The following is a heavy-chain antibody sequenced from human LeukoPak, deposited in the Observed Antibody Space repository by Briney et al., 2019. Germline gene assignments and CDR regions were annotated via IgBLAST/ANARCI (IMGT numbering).Heavy chain of an antibody. CDR1: EFTFRSYT. CDR3: AKYLSAKGPPYALEV. J-gene: IGHJ6*02. CDR2: ISGSGDST. Sequence: GGSLRLSCAASEFTFRSYTMQWVRQAPGKGLEWVSGISGSGDSTYYADSVKGRFTISRDNSKNTLYLQMNSLRAEDTAVYYCAKYLSAKGPPYALEVWGQGTTVTVSS. V-gene: IGHV3-23*01.